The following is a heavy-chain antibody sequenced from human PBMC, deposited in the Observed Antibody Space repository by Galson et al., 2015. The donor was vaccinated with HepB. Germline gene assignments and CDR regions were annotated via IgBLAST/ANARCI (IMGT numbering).Heavy chain of an antibody. CDR3: VRGVTSTDY. V-gene: IGHV3-30*03. J-gene: IGHJ4*02. CDR2: ILNDGNTK. CDR1: GFTFSKYG. Sequence: SLRLSCAASGFTFSKYGMYWVRQSPGKGLEWVAVILNDGNTKYYVDYVKGRFTISRDNSKSTLFLQMNSLRAEDTAVYFCVRGVTSTDYWFQRTLFTVSS.